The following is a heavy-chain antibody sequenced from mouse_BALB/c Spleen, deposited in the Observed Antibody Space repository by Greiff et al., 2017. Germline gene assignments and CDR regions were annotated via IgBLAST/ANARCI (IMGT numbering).Heavy chain of an antibody. D-gene: IGHD4-1*01. J-gene: IGHJ1*01. CDR1: GFTFSSFG. CDR3: ARSGGGTWYFDV. Sequence: EVQRVESGGGLVQPGGSRKLSCAASGFTFSSFGMHWVRQAPEKGLEWVAYISSGSSTIYYADTVKGRFTISRDNPKNTLFLQMTSLRSEDTAMYYCARSGGGTWYFDVWGAGTTVTVSS. CDR2: ISSGSSTI. V-gene: IGHV5-17*02.